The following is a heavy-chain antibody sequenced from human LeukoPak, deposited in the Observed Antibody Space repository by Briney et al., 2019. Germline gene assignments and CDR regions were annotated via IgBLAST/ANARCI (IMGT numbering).Heavy chain of an antibody. D-gene: IGHD3-22*01. J-gene: IGHJ4*02. Sequence: SETLSLTCTVSGGSISSSSYYWGWIRQPPGKGLEWIGSIYYSGSTYYNPSLRSRVTISVDTSKNHFSLKLSSVTAADTAVYYCARDSGYYYDSSGYFDYWGQGTLVTVSS. V-gene: IGHV4-39*07. CDR1: GGSISSSSYY. CDR2: IYYSGST. CDR3: ARDSGYYYDSSGYFDY.